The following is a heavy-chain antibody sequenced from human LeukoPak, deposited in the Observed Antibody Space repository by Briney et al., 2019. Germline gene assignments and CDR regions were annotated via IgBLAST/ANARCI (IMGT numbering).Heavy chain of an antibody. CDR3: ARLADCSSSSCRSFDY. Sequence: EASVKVFCKASGYPFTGYYLHWVRQAPGQGLEWMGWINPNNGFTNYAQKFQGRVTMTRDTSISTAYMELSRLRSDDTAVYYCARLADCSSSSCRSFDYWGQGTLVTVSS. D-gene: IGHD2-2*01. CDR1: GYPFTGYY. CDR2: INPNNGFT. V-gene: IGHV1-2*02. J-gene: IGHJ4*02.